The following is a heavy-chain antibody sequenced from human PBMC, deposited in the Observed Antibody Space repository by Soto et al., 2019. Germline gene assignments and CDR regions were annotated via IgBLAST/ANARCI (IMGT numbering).Heavy chain of an antibody. CDR2: IYYSGST. CDR3: ARGTYYYDSSAQLGY. V-gene: IGHV4-39*01. CDR1: GGSISSSSYY. D-gene: IGHD3-22*01. Sequence: SETLSLTCTVSGGSISSSSYYWGWIRQPPGKGLEWIGSIYYSGSTYYNPSLKSRVTISVDTSKNQFSLKLSSVTAADTAVYYCARGTYYYDSSAQLGYWGQGTLVTVS. J-gene: IGHJ4*02.